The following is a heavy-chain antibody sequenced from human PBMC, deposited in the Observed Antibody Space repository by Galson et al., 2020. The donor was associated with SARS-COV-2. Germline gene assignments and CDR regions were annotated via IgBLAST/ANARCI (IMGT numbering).Heavy chain of an antibody. Sequence: GGSLRLSCAASGFTFSSYEMNWVRQAPGKGLEWVSYISSSGSTIYYADSVKGRFTISRDNAKNLLYLQMNSLRAEDTAVYYCARTIAAASDYWGQGTLVTVSS. CDR2: ISSSGSTI. J-gene: IGHJ4*02. CDR3: ARTIAAASDY. V-gene: IGHV3-48*03. CDR1: GFTFSSYE. D-gene: IGHD6-13*01.